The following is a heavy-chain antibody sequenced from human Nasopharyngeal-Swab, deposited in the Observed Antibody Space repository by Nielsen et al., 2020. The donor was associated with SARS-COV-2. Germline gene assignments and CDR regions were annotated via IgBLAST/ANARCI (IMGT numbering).Heavy chain of an antibody. J-gene: IGHJ4*02. CDR2: ISYDGSNK. Sequence: GESLKISCAASGFTFSSYAMHWVRQAPGKGLEWVAVISYDGSNKYYADSVKGRFTISRDNSKNTLYLQMNSLRAEDTAVYYCAKAHGNSWYSSLDYWGQGTLVTVSS. D-gene: IGHD6-13*01. CDR1: GFTFSSYA. CDR3: AKAHGNSWYSSLDY. V-gene: IGHV3-30*04.